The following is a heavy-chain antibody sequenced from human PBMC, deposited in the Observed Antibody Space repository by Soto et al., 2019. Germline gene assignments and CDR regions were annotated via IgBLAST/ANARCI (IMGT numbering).Heavy chain of an antibody. Sequence: AVGSLRLSCAASGFTFSSYWMHWVRQAPGKGLVWVSRINSDGSSTSYADSVKGRFTISRDNAKNTLYPQMNSLRAEDTAVYYCARDLAAAFFDYWGQGTLVTVSS. D-gene: IGHD6-13*01. V-gene: IGHV3-74*01. CDR3: ARDLAAAFFDY. CDR1: GFTFSSYW. CDR2: INSDGSST. J-gene: IGHJ4*02.